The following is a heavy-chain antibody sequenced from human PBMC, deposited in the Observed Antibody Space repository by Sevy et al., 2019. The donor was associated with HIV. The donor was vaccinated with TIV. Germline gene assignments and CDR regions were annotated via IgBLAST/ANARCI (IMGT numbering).Heavy chain of an antibody. J-gene: IGHJ6*02. D-gene: IGHD1-26*01. V-gene: IGHV3-49*04. CDR1: GFTFGDYT. CDR3: TRVEGAADWGMDV. CDR2: IRGKRNGGTT. Sequence: GGSLRLSCSPSGFTFGDYTVSRVRQAPWKGLEWIAFIRGKRNGGTTKYAASVKGRFTISRDDSKSIARLQMNSLKTEDTAVYYCTRVEGAADWGMDVWGQGTTVTVSS.